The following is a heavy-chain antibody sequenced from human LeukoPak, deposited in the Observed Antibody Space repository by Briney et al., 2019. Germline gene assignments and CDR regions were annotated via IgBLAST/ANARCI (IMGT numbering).Heavy chain of an antibody. D-gene: IGHD3-22*01. J-gene: IGHJ6*02. CDR1: GYSFTSYW. CDR2: IYPGDSDT. CDR3: ARHTDYYDSSGYYAYGVDV. V-gene: IGHV5-51*01. Sequence: GESLKISCKGSGYSFTSYWIGWVRQMPGKGLEWMGIIYPGDSDTRYSPSFQGQVTISVDKSISTAYLQWSSLKASDTAMYYCARHTDYYDSSGYYAYGVDVWGQGTTVTVSS.